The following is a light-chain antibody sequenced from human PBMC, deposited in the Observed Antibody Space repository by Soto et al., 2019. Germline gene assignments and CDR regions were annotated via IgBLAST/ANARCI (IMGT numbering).Light chain of an antibody. J-gene: IGKJ5*01. CDR2: DAF. CDR3: QQRANWPAT. CDR1: QSVRTY. Sequence: IVLAQSPATLSLSPGERVTLSCRASQSVRTYLAWYQQRPGQPPRLLIYDAFHRATGTPARFSGSGSGTDFTLTISSLEPEDFAVYYCQQRANWPATFGQGTRLE. V-gene: IGKV3-11*01.